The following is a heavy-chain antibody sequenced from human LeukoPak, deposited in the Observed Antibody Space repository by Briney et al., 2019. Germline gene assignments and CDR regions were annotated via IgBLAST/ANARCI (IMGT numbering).Heavy chain of an antibody. CDR2: INHSGST. CDR3: ARAEADYDFWSGYYTGIHYFDY. V-gene: IGHV4-34*01. D-gene: IGHD3-3*01. J-gene: IGHJ4*02. Sequence: SETLSLTCAVYGGSFSGYYWSWIRQPPGKGLEWIGEINHSGSTNYNPSLKSRVTISVDTSKNQFSLKLSSVTAADTAVYYCARAEADYDFWSGYYTGIHYFDYWGQGTLVIVSS. CDR1: GGSFSGYY.